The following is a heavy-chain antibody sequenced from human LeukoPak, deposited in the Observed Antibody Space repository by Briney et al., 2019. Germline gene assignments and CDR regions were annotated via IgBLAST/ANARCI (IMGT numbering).Heavy chain of an antibody. D-gene: IGHD1-26*01. Sequence: SETLSLTCAVYGGSFSGYYWSWIRQPPGKGPEWIGEINHSGSTNYNPSLKSRVTISVDTSKNQFSLKLSSVTAADTAVYYCAREVGAKGDYWGQGTLVTVSS. CDR1: GGSFSGYY. J-gene: IGHJ4*02. CDR2: INHSGST. CDR3: AREVGAKGDY. V-gene: IGHV4-34*01.